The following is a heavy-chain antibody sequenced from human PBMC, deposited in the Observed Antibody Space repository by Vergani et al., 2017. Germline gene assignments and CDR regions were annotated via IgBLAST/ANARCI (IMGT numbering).Heavy chain of an antibody. J-gene: IGHJ5*02. D-gene: IGHD3-16*02. Sequence: QEQLVPSGAEVRKPGASVKVSCKASGYNFTSFDINWVRLATGQGLEWMGWMNPKSGNTAYAAKFQGRITMTRDSSTDTAYMEMKSLRSEDTAIYFCARGVLGSKYRHNWFGPWGQGTVVTVSS. CDR2: MNPKSGNT. CDR3: ARGVLGSKYRHNWFGP. CDR1: GYNFTSFD. V-gene: IGHV1-8*01.